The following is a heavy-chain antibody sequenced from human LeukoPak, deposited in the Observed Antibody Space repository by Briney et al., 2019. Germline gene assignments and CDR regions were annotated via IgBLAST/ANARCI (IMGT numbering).Heavy chain of an antibody. CDR1: GFTFSNAW. J-gene: IGHJ4*02. CDR2: IRSQSNGGTT. Sequence: GGSMRLSCAASGFTFSNAWMSWVRQAPGKGLEWVGRIRSQSNGGTTDYAAPVKGRFAISRDDSKNTLYLQMISLKPENTAVYYCTTWTGGVVVTNWGQGTLVTVSS. D-gene: IGHD2-2*01. V-gene: IGHV3-15*01. CDR3: TTWTGGVVVTN.